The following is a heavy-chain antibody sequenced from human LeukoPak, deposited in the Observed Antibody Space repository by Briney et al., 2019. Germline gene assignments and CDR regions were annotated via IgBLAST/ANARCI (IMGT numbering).Heavy chain of an antibody. CDR2: ISYDGSNK. CDR1: GFTFSNYA. J-gene: IGHJ3*02. CDR3: AREIFNGFDI. V-gene: IGHV3-30-3*01. Sequence: GGSLRLSCAASGFTFSNYAMNWVRQAPGKRLEWVAVISYDGSNKDYADSVKGRFTISRDNSKNTLFLQMNSLRAEDTAVYYCAREIFNGFDIWGQGTMVTVSS.